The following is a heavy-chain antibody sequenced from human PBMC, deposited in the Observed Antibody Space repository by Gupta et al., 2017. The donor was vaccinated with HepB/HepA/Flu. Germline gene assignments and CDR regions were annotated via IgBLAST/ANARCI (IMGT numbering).Heavy chain of an antibody. CDR3: ARDVGGDGYNWGGNFDY. CDR1: GYTFTGYY. CDR2: INPNSGGT. J-gene: IGHJ4*02. Sequence: QVQLVQSGAEVKKPGASVKVSCKASGYTFTGYYMHWVRQAPGQGLEWMGWINPNSGGTNYAQKFQGWVTMTRDTSISTAYMELSRLRSDDTAVYYCARDVGGDGYNWGGNFDYWGQGTLVTVSS. D-gene: IGHD5-24*01. V-gene: IGHV1-2*04.